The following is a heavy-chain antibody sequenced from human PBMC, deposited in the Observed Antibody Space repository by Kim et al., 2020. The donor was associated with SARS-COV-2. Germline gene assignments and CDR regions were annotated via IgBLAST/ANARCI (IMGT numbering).Heavy chain of an antibody. Sequence: IKFADSVKGRFNIARDTARNFLYLQMNSLRVEDTAMYYCGAHHGAEIHCGIWGQGTLVTVSS. CDR3: GAHHGAEIHCGI. J-gene: IGHJ4*02. D-gene: IGHD2-21*01. CDR2: I. V-gene: IGHV3-48*01.